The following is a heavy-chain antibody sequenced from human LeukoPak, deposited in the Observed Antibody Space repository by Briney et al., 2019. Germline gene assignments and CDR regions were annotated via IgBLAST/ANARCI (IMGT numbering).Heavy chain of an antibody. CDR3: ARDQDYYYGSGSSYYYGMDV. CDR2: INAGNGNT. V-gene: IGHV1-3*01. J-gene: IGHJ6*02. CDR1: GYTFTSYA. Sequence: SVKVSCKAPGYTFTSYAMHWVRQAPGQRLEWMGWINAGNGNTKYSQKFQGRVTMTTDTSTSTAYMELRSLRSDDTAVYYCARDQDYYYGSGSSYYYGMDVWGQGTTVTVSS. D-gene: IGHD3-10*01.